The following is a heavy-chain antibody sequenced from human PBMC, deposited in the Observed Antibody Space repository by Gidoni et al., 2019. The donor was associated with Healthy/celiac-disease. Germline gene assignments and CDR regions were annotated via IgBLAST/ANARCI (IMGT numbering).Heavy chain of an antibody. CDR3: GRQGYYYDSSGYYRWFDP. D-gene: IGHD3-22*01. V-gene: IGHV5-51*01. Sequence: EVQLVQSGAEVKKPGESLKISCKGSGYSFTSYWIGWVRQLPGKGLGWMGIIYPGDPDTRYSPSFQGQVTHSADKSIRTAYLQWSSLKGSDTAMYYCGRQGYYYDSSGYYRWFDPWGQGTLVTVSS. J-gene: IGHJ5*02. CDR1: GYSFTSYW. CDR2: IYPGDPDT.